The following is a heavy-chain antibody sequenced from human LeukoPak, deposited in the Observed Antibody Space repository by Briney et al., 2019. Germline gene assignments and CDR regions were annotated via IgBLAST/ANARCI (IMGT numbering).Heavy chain of an antibody. CDR3: AKDRLRVVVEN. D-gene: IGHD2-2*01. CDR1: GFTFSSYA. CDR2: ISGSGGST. J-gene: IGHJ4*02. Sequence: GGSLRLSCAASGFTFSSYAMSWVSQAPGKGLEWVSAISGSGGSTYYADSVKGRFTISRDNPKNTLYLQMNSLRAEDTAVYYCAKDRLRVVVENWGQGTLVTVSS. V-gene: IGHV3-23*01.